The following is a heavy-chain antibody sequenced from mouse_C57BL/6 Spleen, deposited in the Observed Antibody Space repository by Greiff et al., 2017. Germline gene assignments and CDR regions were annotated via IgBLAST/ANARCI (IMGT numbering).Heavy chain of an antibody. V-gene: IGHV2-5*01. CDR3: AKSPWDREDYAMDY. Sequence: QVQLQQSGPGLVQPSQSLSITCTVSGFSLTSYGVHWVRQSPGKGLEWLGVIWRGGSTDYNAAFMSRLSITKDNSKSQVFFKMNSLQADDTAIYYCAKSPWDREDYAMDYWGQGTSVTVSS. CDR2: IWRGGST. J-gene: IGHJ4*01. CDR1: GFSLTSYG. D-gene: IGHD4-1*01.